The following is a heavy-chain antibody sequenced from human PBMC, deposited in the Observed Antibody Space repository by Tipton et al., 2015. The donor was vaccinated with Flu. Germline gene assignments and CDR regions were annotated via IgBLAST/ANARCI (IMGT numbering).Heavy chain of an antibody. Sequence: LRLSCTVSGGSISSYYWSWIRQPPGKGLEWIGYIYYSGSTNYNPSLKSRVTISVDTSKNQFSLKLSSVTAADTAVYYCARRGTGDLDYWGQGTLVTVSS. J-gene: IGHJ4*02. CDR2: IYYSGST. CDR1: GGSISSYY. V-gene: IGHV4-59*08. CDR3: ARRGTGDLDY. D-gene: IGHD7-27*01.